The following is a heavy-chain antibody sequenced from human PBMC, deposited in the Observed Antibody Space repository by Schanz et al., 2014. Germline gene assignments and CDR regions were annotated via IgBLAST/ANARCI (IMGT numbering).Heavy chain of an antibody. CDR2: IYHTGTT. J-gene: IGHJ4*02. Sequence: QLQLQESGSGLVKPSQTLSLTCAVSGGSISSGTYSWSWIRQPPGKGLEWIGYIYHTGTTYYSPPPGGGFTISKERPKNRFSRNRNSWTAADTAVYYCARGGGPSHYDHVWGNFRYTHFDYWGQGTLVTVSS. V-gene: IGHV4-30-2*01. D-gene: IGHD3-16*02. CDR3: ARGGGPSHYDHVWGNFRYTHFDY. CDR1: GGSISSGTYS.